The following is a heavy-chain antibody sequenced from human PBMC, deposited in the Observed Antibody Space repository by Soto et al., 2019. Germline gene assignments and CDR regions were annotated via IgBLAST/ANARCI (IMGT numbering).Heavy chain of an antibody. D-gene: IGHD6-13*01. CDR1: GFTFSSYA. CDR2: ISYDGSNK. J-gene: IGHJ4*02. Sequence: GGSLRLSCAASGFTFSSYAMSWVRQAPGKGLEWVAVISYDGSNKYYADSVKGRFTISRDNSKNTLYLQMNSLRAEDTAVYYCARAPTAQQLVVQFDYWGQGTLVTVS. CDR3: ARAPTAQQLVVQFDY. V-gene: IGHV3-30-3*01.